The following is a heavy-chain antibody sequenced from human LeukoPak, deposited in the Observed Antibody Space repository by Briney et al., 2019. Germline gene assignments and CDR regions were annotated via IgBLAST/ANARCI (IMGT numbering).Heavy chain of an antibody. Sequence: GGSLRLSCAASGFTYSIYWMSWVRQAPGKGLEWAANIKEDGSEKYYVDSVKGRFTISRDNTKNSVYLQMSSLRAEDTAVYYCARAPRAVAGDYWGQGTLVTVSS. CDR2: IKEDGSEK. CDR1: GFTYSIYW. CDR3: ARAPRAVAGDY. J-gene: IGHJ4*02. D-gene: IGHD6-19*01. V-gene: IGHV3-7*01.